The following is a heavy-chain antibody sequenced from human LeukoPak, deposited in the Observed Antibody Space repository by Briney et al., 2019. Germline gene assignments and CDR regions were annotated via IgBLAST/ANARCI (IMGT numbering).Heavy chain of an antibody. CDR2: ITDSGGST. D-gene: IGHD1-26*01. CDR3: AKRGAEVGATVAPGDY. V-gene: IGHV3-23*01. Sequence: GGSLRLSCAASRFTFTSYAMSWVRQAPGKGLEWVSSITDSGGSTYYADSVKGRFTISRDNSKNTLYLQMNSLRAEDTAVYYCAKRGAEVGATVAPGDYWGQGTLVTVSS. CDR1: RFTFTSYA. J-gene: IGHJ4*02.